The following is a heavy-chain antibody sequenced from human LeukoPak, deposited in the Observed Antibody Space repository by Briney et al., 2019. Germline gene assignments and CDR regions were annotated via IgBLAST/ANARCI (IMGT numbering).Heavy chain of an antibody. D-gene: IGHD3-3*01. J-gene: IGHJ6*02. V-gene: IGHV3-33*01. CDR3: ARDPFYDFWSGYPVYYYYYYGMDV. CDR2: IWYAGSNK. Sequence: GGSLRLSCAASGFTFSSYGMHWVRQAPGKGLEWVAVIWYAGSNKYYADSVKGRFTISRDNSKSTLYLQMNSLRAEDTAVYYCARDPFYDFWSGYPVYYYYYYGMDVWGQGTTVTVSS. CDR1: GFTFSSYG.